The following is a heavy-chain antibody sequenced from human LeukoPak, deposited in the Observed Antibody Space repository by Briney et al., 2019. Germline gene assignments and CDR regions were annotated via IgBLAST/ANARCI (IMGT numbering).Heavy chain of an antibody. Sequence: GGSLRLSCAASGFTFSSYWMSWVRQAPGQGLEWVANIKQDGSEKYYLDSVKGRFTISRDNAKNSLYLQMDSLRAEDTAVYYCAREENGPGTFSIFDYWGQGTLVTVSS. CDR2: IKQDGSEK. J-gene: IGHJ4*02. CDR1: GFTFSSYW. V-gene: IGHV3-7*01. D-gene: IGHD3-10*01. CDR3: AREENGPGTFSIFDY.